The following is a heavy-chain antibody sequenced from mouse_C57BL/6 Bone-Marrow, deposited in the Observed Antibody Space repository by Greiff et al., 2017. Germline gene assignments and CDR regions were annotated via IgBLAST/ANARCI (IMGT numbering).Heavy chain of an antibody. CDR1: GYSITSGYY. CDR3: ARDGYVFFDY. D-gene: IGHD2-2*01. J-gene: IGHJ2*01. CDR2: ISYDGSN. Sequence: DVHLVESGPGLVKPSQSLSLTCSVTGYSITSGYYWNWIRQFPGNKLEWMGYISYDGSNNYNPSLKNRISITRDTSKNQFFLKLNSVTTEDTATYYCARDGYVFFDYWGQGTTLTVSS. V-gene: IGHV3-6*01.